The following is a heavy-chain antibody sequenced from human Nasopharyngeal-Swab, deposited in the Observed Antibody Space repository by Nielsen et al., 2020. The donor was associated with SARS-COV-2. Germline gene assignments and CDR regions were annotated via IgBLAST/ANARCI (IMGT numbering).Heavy chain of an antibody. CDR2: IKKDGGEK. V-gene: IGHV3-7*01. CDR3: VRDSGSYLGIDY. CDR1: GFTFSTFW. Sequence: GGSLRLSCAASGFTFSTFWMSWVRQAPGKGLEWVANIKKDGGEKNYVGSVKGRFTTSRDNAKNSLYLQMNSLRAEDTAVYYCVRDSGSYLGIDYWGQGTLVTVSS. D-gene: IGHD1-26*01. J-gene: IGHJ4*02.